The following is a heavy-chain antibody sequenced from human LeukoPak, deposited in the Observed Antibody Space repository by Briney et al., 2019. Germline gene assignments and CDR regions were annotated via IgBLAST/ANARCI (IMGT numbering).Heavy chain of an antibody. Sequence: PSETLSLTCTVSGGSISSSSYYWGWIRQPPGKGLEWIGSIYYSGSTYYNPSLKSRVTISVDTSKNQFSLKLSSVTAADTAVYYCARGRIAVAGKGMYYYYGMDVWGQGTTVTVSS. J-gene: IGHJ6*02. V-gene: IGHV4-39*07. CDR1: GGSISSSSYY. D-gene: IGHD6-19*01. CDR3: ARGRIAVAGKGMYYYYGMDV. CDR2: IYYSGST.